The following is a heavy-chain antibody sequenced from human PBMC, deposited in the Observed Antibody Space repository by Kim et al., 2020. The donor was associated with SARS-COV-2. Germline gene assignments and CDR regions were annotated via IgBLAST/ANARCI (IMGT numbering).Heavy chain of an antibody. Sequence: VKGRFTISRDNAKNSLYLQMNSLRAEDTAVYYCARDCRGGDCYSDGFDYWGQGTLVTVSS. CDR3: ARDCRGGDCYSDGFDY. D-gene: IGHD2-21*02. J-gene: IGHJ4*02. V-gene: IGHV3-48*03.